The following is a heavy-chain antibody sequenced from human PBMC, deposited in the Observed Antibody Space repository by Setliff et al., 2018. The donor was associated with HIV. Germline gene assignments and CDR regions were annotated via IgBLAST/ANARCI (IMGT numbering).Heavy chain of an antibody. J-gene: IGHJ3*02. Sequence: PSETLSLTCAVSDYSISSGYYWGWIRQPPGKGLEWIGSIYHSGSTYYNPSLKSRVTISVDTSKKQFSLKLSSVTAADTAVYYCARGITGSAFDIWGQGTMVTVSS. V-gene: IGHV4-38-2*01. CDR3: ARGITGSAFDI. CDR1: DYSISSGYY. D-gene: IGHD1-20*01. CDR2: IYHSGST.